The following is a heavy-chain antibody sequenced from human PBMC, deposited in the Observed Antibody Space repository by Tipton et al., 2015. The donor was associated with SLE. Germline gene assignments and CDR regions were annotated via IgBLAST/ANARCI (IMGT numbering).Heavy chain of an antibody. V-gene: IGHV4-39*07. CDR1: GGSISSSSYY. CDR3: ARLKVYFYL. J-gene: IGHJ2*01. CDR2: TYYSGRT. Sequence: TLSLTCTVSGGSISSSSYYWGWIRQPPGKGLEWIGSTYYSGRTYYNPSLKSRVTISVDTSKNQFSLKLSSVTAADTAVYYCARLKVYFYLWGRGTLVASSS.